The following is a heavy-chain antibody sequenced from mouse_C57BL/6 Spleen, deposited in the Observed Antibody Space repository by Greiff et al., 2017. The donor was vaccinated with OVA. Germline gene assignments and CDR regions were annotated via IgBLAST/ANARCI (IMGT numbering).Heavy chain of an antibody. CDR2: IDPSDSYT. D-gene: IGHD1-1*01. CDR1: GYTFTSYW. V-gene: IGHV1-69*01. J-gene: IGHJ4*01. CDR3: ARGYYYGSNYAMDY. Sequence: LQQPGAELVMPGASVKLSCKASGYTFTSYWMHWVKQRPGQGLEWIGEIDPSDSYTNYNQKFKGKSTLTVDKSSSTAYMQLSSLTSEDSAVYYCARGYYYGSNYAMDYWGQGTSVTVSS.